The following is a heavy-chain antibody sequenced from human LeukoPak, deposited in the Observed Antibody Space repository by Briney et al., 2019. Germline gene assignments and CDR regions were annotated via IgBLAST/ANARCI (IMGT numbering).Heavy chain of an antibody. V-gene: IGHV4-30-4*01. Sequence: SETLSLTCTVSGGPLTNGDYYWSWIRRPPGKGLEWIGYIYHSGSTSFNPSLGSRLTISVDTSRNQFSLRLTSVTAADTALYYCARTATYTVASIDWGQGTLVTVSS. D-gene: IGHD5-12*01. J-gene: IGHJ4*02. CDR3: ARTATYTVASID. CDR2: IYHSGST. CDR1: GGPLTNGDYY.